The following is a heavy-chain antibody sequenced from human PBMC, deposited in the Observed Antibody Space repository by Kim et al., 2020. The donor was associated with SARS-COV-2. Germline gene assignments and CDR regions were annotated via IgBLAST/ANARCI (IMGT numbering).Heavy chain of an antibody. Sequence: GGSLRLSCAASGFTFSSYAMHWVRQAPGKGLEWVAVISYDGSNKYYADSVKGRFTISRDNSKNTLYLQMNSLRAEDTAVYYCARVRSGSGVGFDYWGQGTLVTVSS. J-gene: IGHJ4*02. CDR2: ISYDGSNK. CDR1: GFTFSSYA. V-gene: IGHV3-30*04. D-gene: IGHD3-3*01. CDR3: ARVRSGSGVGFDY.